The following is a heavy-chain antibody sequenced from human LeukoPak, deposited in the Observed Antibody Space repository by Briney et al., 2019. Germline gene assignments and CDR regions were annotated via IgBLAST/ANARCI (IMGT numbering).Heavy chain of an antibody. CDR3: ARRYYGGVDY. D-gene: IGHD3-22*01. Sequence: SVKVSCKASGYTFTGYYMHWVRQAPGQGLEWMGGIIPIFGTANYAQKFQGRVTITADESTSTAYMELSSLRSEDTAVYYCARRYYGGVDYWGQGTLVTVSS. CDR1: GYTFTGYY. V-gene: IGHV1-69*13. J-gene: IGHJ4*02. CDR2: IIPIFGTA.